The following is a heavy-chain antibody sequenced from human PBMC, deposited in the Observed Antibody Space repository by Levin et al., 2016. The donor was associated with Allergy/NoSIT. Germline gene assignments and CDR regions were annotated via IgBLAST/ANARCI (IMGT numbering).Heavy chain of an antibody. CDR3: AKPKDGDLDAFDI. CDR2: IRYDGSNK. Sequence: VRQAPGKGLEWVAFIRYDGSNKYYADSVKGRFTISRDNSKNTLYLQMNSLRAEDTAVYYCAKPKDGDLDAFDIWGQGTMVTVSS. V-gene: IGHV3-30*02. J-gene: IGHJ3*02. D-gene: IGHD4-17*01.